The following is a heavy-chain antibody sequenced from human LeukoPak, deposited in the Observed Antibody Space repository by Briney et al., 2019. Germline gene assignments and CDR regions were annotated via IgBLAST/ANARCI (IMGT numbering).Heavy chain of an antibody. D-gene: IGHD1-1*01. Sequence: GASVKVSCKASGGTFSSYAISWVRQAPGQELEWMGGIIPIFGTANYAQKFQGRVTITADESTSTAYMELSSLRSEDTAVYYCARGARYNLVSYFDYWGQGTLVTVSS. CDR1: GGTFSSYA. J-gene: IGHJ4*02. CDR2: IIPIFGTA. CDR3: ARGARYNLVSYFDY. V-gene: IGHV1-69*13.